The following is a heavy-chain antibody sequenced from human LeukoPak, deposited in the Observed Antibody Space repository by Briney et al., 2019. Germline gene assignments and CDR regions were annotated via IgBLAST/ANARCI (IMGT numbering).Heavy chain of an antibody. CDR1: GFTFDDYT. J-gene: IGHJ4*02. CDR2: ISWDGGST. Sequence: GGTLSLSCAASGFTFDDYTMHWVRQATGKGLEWVSLISWDGGSTYYADSVKGRFTISRDNSKNSLYLQMNSLRTEDTALYYCAKGSGGYCSSTSCYRAYYFDYWGQGTLVTVSS. V-gene: IGHV3-43*01. D-gene: IGHD2-2*01. CDR3: AKGSGGYCSSTSCYRAYYFDY.